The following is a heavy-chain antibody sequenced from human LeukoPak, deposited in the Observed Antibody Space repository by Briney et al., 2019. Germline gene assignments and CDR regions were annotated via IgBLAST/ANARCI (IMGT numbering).Heavy chain of an antibody. V-gene: IGHV3-30*02. CDR2: IRYDGSNK. D-gene: IGHD5-24*01. CDR3: ARDRRSSGMATTLDV. Sequence: PGGSLRLSCAASGFTFSSYGMHWVRQAPGKGLEWAAFIRYDGSNKYYADSVKGRFTISRDNSKNTLYLQMNSLRAEDTAVYYCARDRRSSGMATTLDVWGKGTTVTVSS. CDR1: GFTFSSYG. J-gene: IGHJ6*04.